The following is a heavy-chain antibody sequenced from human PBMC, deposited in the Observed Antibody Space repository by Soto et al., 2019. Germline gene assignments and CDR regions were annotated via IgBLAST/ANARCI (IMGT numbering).Heavy chain of an antibody. CDR1: GYTFTTYD. CDR3: TTEPYHVLMVTAPILYGMDG. V-gene: IGHV1-18*01. CDR2: ISTYNGNT. J-gene: IGHJ6*02. D-gene: IGHD2-8*01. Sequence: QVQLVQSGAEVKKPGASVKFSCKASGYTFTTYDISWVRQAPGQGLEWMERISTYNGNTNYPQSLKGRLTMTTHTSTATDYKELRSLGSDDTSVYYCTTEPYHVLMVTAPILYGMDGWGQGTTVTVSS.